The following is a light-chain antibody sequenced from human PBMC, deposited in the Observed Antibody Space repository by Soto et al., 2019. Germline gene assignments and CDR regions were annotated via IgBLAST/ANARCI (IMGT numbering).Light chain of an antibody. Sequence: QSALTQPPSVSAAPGQRVTISCSGSFSNIGNNYVSWYQQVPGTAPKLLIYESDKRPSGVPDRFSGSKSGTSATLGITGLQTGDEADYYCGTWDSSLSGYVVFGGGTQLTVL. J-gene: IGLJ2*01. CDR2: ESD. V-gene: IGLV1-51*02. CDR1: FSNIGNNY. CDR3: GTWDSSLSGYVV.